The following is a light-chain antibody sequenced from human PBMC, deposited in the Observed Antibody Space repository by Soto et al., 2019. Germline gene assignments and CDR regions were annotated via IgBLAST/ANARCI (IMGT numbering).Light chain of an antibody. CDR1: QSVSGY. J-gene: IGKJ1*01. V-gene: IGKV3-15*01. CDR2: RIF. CDR3: LQHYSWPWT. Sequence: EIVMTQSPGTVSVFPGETVTLSCRASQSVSGYLDWFHQKPGQAPRLVLLRIFTRAIGVPARFSGSGSETEFTLAISGLQSEDSGVYYCLQHYSWPWTVGRGPKVEIK.